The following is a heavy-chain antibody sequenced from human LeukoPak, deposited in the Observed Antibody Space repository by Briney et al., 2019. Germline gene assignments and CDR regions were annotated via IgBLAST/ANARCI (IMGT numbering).Heavy chain of an antibody. CDR2: INHSGST. V-gene: IGHV4-34*01. CDR1: GGSFSGYY. Sequence: KPSETLSLTCAVYGGSFSGYYWSWIRQPPGKGLEWIGEINHSGSTNYSPSLKSRVTISVDTSKNQFSLKLSSVTAADTAVYYCARDYDSSGCAFDIWGQGTMVTVSS. D-gene: IGHD3-22*01. CDR3: ARDYDSSGCAFDI. J-gene: IGHJ3*02.